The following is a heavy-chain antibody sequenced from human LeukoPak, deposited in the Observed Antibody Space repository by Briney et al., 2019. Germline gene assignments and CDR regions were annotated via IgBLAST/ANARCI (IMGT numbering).Heavy chain of an antibody. D-gene: IGHD5-12*01. CDR2: MNPNSGNT. J-gene: IGHJ5*02. CDR1: GYTFTSYD. V-gene: IGHV1-8*01. Sequence: ASVKVSCKASGYTFTSYDINWVRQATGQGLEWMGWMNPNSGNTGYAQKFQGRVTMTRNTSISTAYMELSSLRSEDTAVYYCAKDEGGGYVRWFDPWGQGTLVTVSS. CDR3: AKDEGGGYVRWFDP.